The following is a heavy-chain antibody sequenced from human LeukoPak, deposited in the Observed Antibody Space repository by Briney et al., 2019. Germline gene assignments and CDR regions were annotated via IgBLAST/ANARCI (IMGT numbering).Heavy chain of an antibody. CDR3: ARHLGYGLSAFDY. V-gene: IGHV4-39*01. Sequence: KPSETLSLTCTVSGGSITNDNYYWAWIRQPPGKGLEWIGSIYYSGTTYDNPTLKSRVTISVDTSKNQFSLKLSSVTAADTAVYYCARHLGYGLSAFDYWGQGTLVTVSS. CDR1: GGSITNDNYY. J-gene: IGHJ4*02. CDR2: IYYSGTT. D-gene: IGHD5-18*01.